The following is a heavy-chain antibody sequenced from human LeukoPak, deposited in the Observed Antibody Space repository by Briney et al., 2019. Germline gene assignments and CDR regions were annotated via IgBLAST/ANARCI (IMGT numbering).Heavy chain of an antibody. V-gene: IGHV1-2*02. CDR2: INPNSGGT. CDR3: ARDYNFGVVIGYYYYYMDV. J-gene: IGHJ6*03. Sequence: ASVKVSCKASGYTFTGYYMHWVRQAPGQGLEWMGWINPNSGGTNYAQKFQGRVTMTRDTSISTAYMELSRLRSDDTAVYYCARDYNFGVVIGYYYYYMDVWGKGTRSPSP. CDR1: GYTFTGYY. D-gene: IGHD3-3*01.